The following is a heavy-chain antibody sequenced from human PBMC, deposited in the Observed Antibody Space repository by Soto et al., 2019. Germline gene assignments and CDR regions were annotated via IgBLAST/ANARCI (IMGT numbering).Heavy chain of an antibody. D-gene: IGHD6-6*01. V-gene: IGHV3-48*02. CDR2: ISRGSEAT. Sequence: GSLRLSCAASGFSFSSYHMDWVRQAPGKGLEWVSYISRGSEATYYADSVKGRFTISRDNAQNSLYLQMNSLRDEDTAVYYCARDGRRGYDMDVWGQGTTVTVSS. CDR1: GFSFSSYH. CDR3: ARDGRRGYDMDV. J-gene: IGHJ6*02.